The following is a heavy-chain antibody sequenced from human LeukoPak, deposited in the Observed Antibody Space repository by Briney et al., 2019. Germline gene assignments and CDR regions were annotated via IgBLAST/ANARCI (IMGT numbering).Heavy chain of an antibody. J-gene: IGHJ4*02. CDR3: ARVKTPIVVVPAAIAFDY. CDR1: GYTFTGYY. V-gene: IGHV1-2*02. CDR2: INPNSGGT. Sequence: ASVKVSCKASGYTFTGYYMHWVQQAPGQGLEWMGWINPNSGGTNYAQKFQGRVTMTRDTSISTAYMELSRLRSDDTAVYYCARVKTPIVVVPAAIAFDYWGQGTLVTVSS. D-gene: IGHD2-2*01.